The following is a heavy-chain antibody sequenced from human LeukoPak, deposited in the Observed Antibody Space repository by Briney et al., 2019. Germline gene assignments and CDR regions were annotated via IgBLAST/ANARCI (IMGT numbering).Heavy chain of an antibody. CDR3: ARDGVGATAAFDI. CDR1: GYTLTELS. V-gene: IGHV1-24*01. D-gene: IGHD1-26*01. Sequence: ASVKVSCKVSGYTLTELSMHWVRQAPGKGLEWMGGFDPEDGETIYAQKFQGRVTMTRDTSISTAYMELSRLRSDDTAVYYCARDGVGATAAFDIWGQGTMVTVSS. J-gene: IGHJ3*02. CDR2: FDPEDGET.